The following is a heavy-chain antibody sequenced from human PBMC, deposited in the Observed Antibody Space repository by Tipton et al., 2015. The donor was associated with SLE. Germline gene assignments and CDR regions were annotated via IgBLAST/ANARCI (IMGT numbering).Heavy chain of an antibody. J-gene: IGHJ4*02. Sequence: PGLVKPSQTLSLTCAISGDSVSSNSAAWNWIRQTPSRGLEWLGRTYYRSTWYNDYAVSVKSRITINPDTSKNQFSLQLNSVTPEDTAVYYCARWDSSGYYLGGDYFDYWGQGTLVTVSS. V-gene: IGHV6-1*01. CDR2: TYYRSTWYN. CDR1: GDSVSSNSAA. D-gene: IGHD3-22*01. CDR3: ARWDSSGYYLGGDYFDY.